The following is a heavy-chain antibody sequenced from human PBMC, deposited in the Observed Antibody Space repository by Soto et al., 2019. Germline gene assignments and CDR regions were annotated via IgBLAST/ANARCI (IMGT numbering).Heavy chain of an antibody. CDR1: GYTFTSYD. D-gene: IGHD2-15*01. CDR2: ISPYNGNT. V-gene: IGHV1-18*04. Sequence: ASVKVSCKASGYTFTSYDISWVRQAPGQGLEWMGWISPYNGNTNYEQKLQGRVTMTTDTSTNTAYMELSSLRSDDTAVYYWARDECGSCYQGGDYYYGMNVWGQGTTATV. CDR3: ARDECGSCYQGGDYYYGMNV. J-gene: IGHJ6*02.